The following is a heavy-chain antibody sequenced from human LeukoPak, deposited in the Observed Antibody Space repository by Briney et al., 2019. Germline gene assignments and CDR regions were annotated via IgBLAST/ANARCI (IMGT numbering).Heavy chain of an antibody. CDR1: GFTFDDYA. CDR2: ISWNRGSI. Sequence: GRSLRLSCAASGFTFDDYAMHWVRQAPGKGLEWVSGISWNRGSIGYADSVKGRFTISRDNAKNSLYLQMNSLRAEDTALYYCAKVYSNYPTQGHFDYWGQGTLVTVSS. CDR3: AKVYSNYPTQGHFDY. V-gene: IGHV3-9*01. D-gene: IGHD4-11*01. J-gene: IGHJ4*02.